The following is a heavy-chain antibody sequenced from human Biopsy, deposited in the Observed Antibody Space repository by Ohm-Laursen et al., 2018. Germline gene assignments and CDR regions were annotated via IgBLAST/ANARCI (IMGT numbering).Heavy chain of an antibody. J-gene: IGHJ4*02. CDR2: INGGGDGT. Sequence: SLRLSCSASGFPFSTYAMSWVRQTPGKGLEWVSSINGGGDGTFYADSVKGRFSISRDNSKNTQYLQMKSLRAEDTALYYCAKDLKWDVSADYFDFWGQGTLVTVSS. CDR1: GFPFSTYA. V-gene: IGHV3-23*01. D-gene: IGHD1-26*01. CDR3: AKDLKWDVSADYFDF.